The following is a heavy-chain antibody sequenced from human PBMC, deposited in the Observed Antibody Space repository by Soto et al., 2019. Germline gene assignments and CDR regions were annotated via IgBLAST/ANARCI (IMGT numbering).Heavy chain of an antibody. CDR1: GGSISSYY. J-gene: IGHJ4*02. V-gene: IGHV4-59*12. Sequence: SETLSLTCTVSGGSISSYYWSWIRQPPGKGLEWIGYIYYSGSTNYNPSLKSRVTISVDMSKNQFSLKLSSVTAADTAVYYCARDLAAADYWGQGTLVTSPQ. D-gene: IGHD6-13*01. CDR3: ARDLAAADY. CDR2: IYYSGST.